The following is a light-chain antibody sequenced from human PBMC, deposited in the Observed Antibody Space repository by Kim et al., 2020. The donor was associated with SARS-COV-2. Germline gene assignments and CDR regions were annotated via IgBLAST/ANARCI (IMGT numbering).Light chain of an antibody. CDR1: SLRSYY. Sequence: SSELTQDPAVSVALGQTVRITCQGDSLRSYYANWYQQKPGQAPKVVIYGKNNRPSGIPDRFSGSSSGNTASLTITGTQAGDEADYYCNSRDSNDNVVFGG. V-gene: IGLV3-19*01. J-gene: IGLJ2*01. CDR3: NSRDSNDNVV. CDR2: GKN.